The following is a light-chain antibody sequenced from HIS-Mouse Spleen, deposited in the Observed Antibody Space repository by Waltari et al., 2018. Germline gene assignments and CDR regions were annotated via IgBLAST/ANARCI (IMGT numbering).Light chain of an antibody. CDR3: SSYTSSSTLV. CDR2: DVS. J-gene: IGLJ1*01. V-gene: IGLV2-14*03. CDR1: SSDVGGYNY. Sequence: QSALTQPASVSGSPGQSITISCTGTSSDVGGYNYVSWYQQHPGKAPKLMIYDVSTRPCGVSNRFSGSKSGNTASLTISGLQAEDEADYYCSSYTSSSTLVFGTGTKVTVL.